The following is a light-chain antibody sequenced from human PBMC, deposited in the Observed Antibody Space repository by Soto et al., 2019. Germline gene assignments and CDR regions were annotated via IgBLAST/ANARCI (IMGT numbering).Light chain of an antibody. CDR3: QQRSNWPPIT. Sequence: EIVLTQYPATLSLSPGERATLSCRASQSVSRYLAWYQQKPGQAPRLLIYDASNRATGIPARFSGGGSETDFTLTISSLEPEDFAVYYCQQRSNWPPITFGQGTRLEIK. V-gene: IGKV3-11*01. J-gene: IGKJ5*01. CDR2: DAS. CDR1: QSVSRY.